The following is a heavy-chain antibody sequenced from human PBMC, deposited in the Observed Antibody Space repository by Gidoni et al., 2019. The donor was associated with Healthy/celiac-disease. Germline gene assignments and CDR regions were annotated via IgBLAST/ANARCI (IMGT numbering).Heavy chain of an antibody. CDR3: ARGWGPSGGTFYYFYYGMDV. CDR1: GYTFTSYY. D-gene: IGHD6-25*01. CDR2: INPTGSST. J-gene: IGHJ6*02. Sequence: QVQLVQSGAEVKKPGASVKLSCKASGYTFTSYYMHWVRQAPGQGLEWMGIINPTGSSTTYAQKFQGRVTLTRDTSTSTVYMELSSLRSEDTAVYYWARGWGPSGGTFYYFYYGMDVWGQGTTVTVSS. V-gene: IGHV1-46*01.